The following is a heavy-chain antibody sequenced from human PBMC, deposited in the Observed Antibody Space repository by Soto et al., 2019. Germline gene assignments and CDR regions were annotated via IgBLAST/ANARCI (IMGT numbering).Heavy chain of an antibody. CDR2: MNPNSGNT. D-gene: IGHD5-18*01. Sequence: ASVKVSCKASGYTFTSYDINWVRQATGQGLEWMGWMNPNSGNTGYAQKFQGRVTMTRNTSISTAYMELSSLRSEDTAVYYCASSVARRGYSYGTFDYWGQGTLVTVSS. V-gene: IGHV1-8*01. CDR3: ASSVARRGYSYGTFDY. CDR1: GYTFTSYD. J-gene: IGHJ4*02.